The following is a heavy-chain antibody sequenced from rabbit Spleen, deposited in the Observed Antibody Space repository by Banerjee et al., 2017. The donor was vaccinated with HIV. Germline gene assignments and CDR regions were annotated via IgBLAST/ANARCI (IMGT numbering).Heavy chain of an antibody. D-gene: IGHD8-1*01. Sequence: QEQLVESGGGLVKPEGSLTLTCKASGFSFSSSYWICWVRQAPGKGLEWIACIYAGSSGNTYSAIWAKGRFTISKTSSTTVTLQMTSLTVADTATYFCARDTGSSFSTYGMDLWGPGTLVTVS. CDR2: IYAGSSGNT. V-gene: IGHV1S45*01. CDR1: GFSFSSSYW. CDR3: ARDTGSSFSTYGMDL. J-gene: IGHJ6*01.